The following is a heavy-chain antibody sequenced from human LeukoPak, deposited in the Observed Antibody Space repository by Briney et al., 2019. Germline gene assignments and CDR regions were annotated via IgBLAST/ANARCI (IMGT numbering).Heavy chain of an antibody. V-gene: IGHV3-23*01. CDR2: ISGSGGST. D-gene: IGHD3-16*02. CDR3: AKDYDYVWGSYRQPIDY. J-gene: IGHJ4*02. Sequence: PGGSLRLSCAASGFSFSSYGMSWVRQAPGKGLEWVSAISGSGGSTYYADSVKGRFTISRDNSKNTLHLQMNSLRAEDTAVYYCAKDYDYVWGSYRQPIDYWGQGTLVTVSS. CDR1: GFSFSSYG.